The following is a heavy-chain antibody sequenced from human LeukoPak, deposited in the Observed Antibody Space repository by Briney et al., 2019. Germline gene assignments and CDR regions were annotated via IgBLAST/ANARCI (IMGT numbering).Heavy chain of an antibody. J-gene: IGHJ4*02. Sequence: GGSLRLSCAASGFTVSSNYMSWVRQAPGKGLEWVSVIYSGGSTYYADSVKGRFTISRDNSKNTLYLQMNSLRAEDTAVHYCARDGDPYYDILTGYYNPHYFDYWGQGTLVTVSS. CDR3: ARDGDPYYDILTGYYNPHYFDY. CDR1: GFTVSSNY. CDR2: IYSGGST. V-gene: IGHV3-66*01. D-gene: IGHD3-9*01.